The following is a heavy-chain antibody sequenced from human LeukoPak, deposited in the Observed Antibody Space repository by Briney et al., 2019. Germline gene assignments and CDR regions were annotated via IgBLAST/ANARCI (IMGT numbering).Heavy chain of an antibody. CDR1: GFNFSDDY. V-gene: IGHV3-11*03. Sequence: GGSLRLSCAASGFNFSDDYMNWVRQAPGKGLEWVSYISGGGSYTGYADAVKGRFTISRDNAKNSLYLQMSSLRAEDTAVYYCARRGDTSGYYYFDYWGQGTLVTVSS. CDR2: ISGGGSYT. J-gene: IGHJ4*02. CDR3: ARRGDTSGYYYFDY. D-gene: IGHD3-22*01.